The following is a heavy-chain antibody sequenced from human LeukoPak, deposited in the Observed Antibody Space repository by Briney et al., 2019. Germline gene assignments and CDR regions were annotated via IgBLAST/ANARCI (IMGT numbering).Heavy chain of an antibody. CDR3: ARGGRWELPRPYAFDI. CDR1: GYTFTSYG. Sequence: ASVKVSCKASGYTFTSYGISWVRQAPGQGLEWMGWISVYNGHTNYAQKLQGRVTMTTDTSTSTAYMELRSHRYDDTALYYCARGGRWELPRPYAFDIWGQGTMVTVSS. CDR2: ISVYNGHT. J-gene: IGHJ3*02. D-gene: IGHD1-26*01. V-gene: IGHV1-18*01.